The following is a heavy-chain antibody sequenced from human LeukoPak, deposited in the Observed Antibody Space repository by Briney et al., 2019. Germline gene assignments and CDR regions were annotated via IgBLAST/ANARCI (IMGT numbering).Heavy chain of an antibody. D-gene: IGHD4-17*01. J-gene: IGHJ4*02. V-gene: IGHV3-23*01. Sequence: PGGSLRLSCAVSGFTFSRYAMNWVRQAPGKGLEWVSAISGSGGSTHYPDSVKGRFTISRDNSKNTLYLQMNSLRAEDTAIYYCAKDKGSYGDYVEWRYFDYWGQGTLVTVSS. CDR2: ISGSGGST. CDR3: AKDKGSYGDYVEWRYFDY. CDR1: GFTFSRYA.